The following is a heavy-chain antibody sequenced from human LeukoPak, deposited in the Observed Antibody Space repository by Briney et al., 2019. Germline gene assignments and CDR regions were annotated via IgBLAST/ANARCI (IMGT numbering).Heavy chain of an antibody. Sequence: GGSLRLSCAASGFTFSSYGMHWVRQAPGKGLVWVAFIRYDGSNKYYADSVKGRFTISRDNSKNTLYLQMNSLRAEDTAVYYCAKDLVRGVTVFDYWGQGTLVTVSS. J-gene: IGHJ4*02. CDR3: AKDLVRGVTVFDY. V-gene: IGHV3-30*02. D-gene: IGHD3-10*01. CDR1: GFTFSSYG. CDR2: IRYDGSNK.